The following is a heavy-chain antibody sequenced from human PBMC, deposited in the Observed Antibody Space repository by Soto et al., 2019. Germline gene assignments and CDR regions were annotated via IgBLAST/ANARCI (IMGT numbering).Heavy chain of an antibody. CDR2: IWYDGSNK. J-gene: IGHJ4*02. V-gene: IGHV3-33*01. CDR1: GFTFSSYG. D-gene: IGHD3-10*01. Sequence: GGSLRLSCAASGFTFSSYGMHWVRQAPGKGLEWVAVIWYDGSNKYYADSVKGRFTISRDNSKNTLYLQMNSLRAEDTAVYYCARDRRGVRDLPGLFDYWGQGTLVTVSS. CDR3: ARDRRGVRDLPGLFDY.